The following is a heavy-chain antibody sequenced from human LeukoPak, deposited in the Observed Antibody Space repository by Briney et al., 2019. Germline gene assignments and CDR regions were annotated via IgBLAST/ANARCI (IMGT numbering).Heavy chain of an antibody. CDR2: IYTSGST. J-gene: IGHJ5*02. CDR3: ARGVSSGWSNWFDP. Sequence: PSETLSLTYTVSGGSISSYYWSWIRQPAGKGLEWIGRIYTSGSTNYNPSLKSRVTMSVDTSKNQFSLKLSSVTAADTAVYYCARGVSSGWSNWFDPWGQGTLVTVSS. V-gene: IGHV4-4*07. D-gene: IGHD6-19*01. CDR1: GGSISSYY.